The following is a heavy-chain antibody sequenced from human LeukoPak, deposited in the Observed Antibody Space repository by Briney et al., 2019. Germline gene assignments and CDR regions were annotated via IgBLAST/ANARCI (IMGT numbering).Heavy chain of an antibody. CDR3: ARGIDYYDTYYFDY. Sequence: ASVKVSCKASGYTFSSYGISWVRQAPGQGLEWMGWINTYNGNTNYAQKLQGRVTMTRDTSISTAYMELSRLRSDDTAVYYCARGIDYYDTYYFDYWGQGTLVTVSS. V-gene: IGHV1-18*01. D-gene: IGHD3-22*01. CDR1: GYTFSSYG. CDR2: INTYNGNT. J-gene: IGHJ4*02.